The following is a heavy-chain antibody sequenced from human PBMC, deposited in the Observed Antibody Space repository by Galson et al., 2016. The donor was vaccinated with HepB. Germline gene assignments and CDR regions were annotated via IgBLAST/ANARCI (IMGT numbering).Heavy chain of an antibody. J-gene: IGHJ4*02. CDR2: ISDDGNHK. CDR1: GFTFRSHA. D-gene: IGHD7-27*01. Sequence: SLRLSCAGSGFTFRSHAMHWVRQAPGKGPEWVAVISDDGNHKYYADSVKGRFTISRDNSENSLYLQMNSLRAEDTALYYCARSPIRLGINYFDYWGQGTLVTVSS. CDR3: ARSPIRLGINYFDY. V-gene: IGHV3-30*04.